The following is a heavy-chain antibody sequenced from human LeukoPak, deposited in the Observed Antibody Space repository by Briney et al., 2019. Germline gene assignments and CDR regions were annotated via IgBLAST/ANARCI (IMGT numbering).Heavy chain of an antibody. D-gene: IGHD3-10*01. J-gene: IGHJ5*02. Sequence: SETLSLTCTVSGGSISSGGYYWSWIRQHPGKGLEWIGYIHHSGSTYYNPSPKSRLIISLDTSKNQFSLKLNSVTAADTAVYYCANYGSGSYRFDPWGQGTLVTVSS. CDR2: IHHSGST. V-gene: IGHV4-31*03. CDR1: GGSISSGGYY. CDR3: ANYGSGSYRFDP.